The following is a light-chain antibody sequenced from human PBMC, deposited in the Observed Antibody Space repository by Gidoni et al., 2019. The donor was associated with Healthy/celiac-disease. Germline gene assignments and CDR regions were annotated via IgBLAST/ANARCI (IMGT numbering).Light chain of an antibody. J-gene: IGKJ4*01. CDR2: DAS. CDR3: QQYYSYPLT. V-gene: IGKV1-8*01. Sequence: AIRMTQSPSSFSASTGDRVTITCRASQGISSYLDWYQQKPGKAPKLLIYDASTLQSGFPSRFSGSGAGTDFNLTISCLQYEDFATYYCQQYYSYPLTFGGGTKVEIK. CDR1: QGISSY.